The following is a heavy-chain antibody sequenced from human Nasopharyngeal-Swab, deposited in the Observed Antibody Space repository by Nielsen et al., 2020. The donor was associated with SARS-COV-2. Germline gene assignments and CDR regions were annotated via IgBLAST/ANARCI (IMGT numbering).Heavy chain of an antibody. CDR1: GYTFTGYY. V-gene: IGHV1-46*01. CDR3: ARDQAARLSHAGY. D-gene: IGHD6-6*01. Sequence: ASVKVSCKASGYTFTGYYMHWVRQAPGQGLEWMGRINPSGGSTSYAQKFQSRVTMTRDTSTSTVYMELSSLRSEDTAVYYCARDQAARLSHAGYWGQGTLVTVSS. CDR2: INPSGGST. J-gene: IGHJ4*02.